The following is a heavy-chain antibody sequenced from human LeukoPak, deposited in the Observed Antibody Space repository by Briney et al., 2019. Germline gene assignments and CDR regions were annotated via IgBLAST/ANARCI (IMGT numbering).Heavy chain of an antibody. V-gene: IGHV4-39*07. D-gene: IGHD3-3*01. J-gene: IGHJ4*02. CDR1: GASISSNHYY. CDR2: VFHSGST. CDR3: ARSPVFGVIILHFDC. Sequence: SETLSLTCAVSGASISSNHYYWGWIRHSPGKGLEWIGSVFHSGSTYYNPSLKTRVTMSLDASKRQFSLSPTSVTAADTAVYYCARSPVFGVIILHFDCWGQGPLVTVSS.